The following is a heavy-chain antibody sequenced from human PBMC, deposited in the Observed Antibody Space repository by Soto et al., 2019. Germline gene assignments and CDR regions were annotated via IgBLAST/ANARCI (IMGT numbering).Heavy chain of an antibody. D-gene: IGHD2-21*01. CDR1: GFTFSDHY. CDR2: TRKKTNSYTT. V-gene: IGHV3-72*01. Sequence: GGSLRLSCAASGFTFSDHYMDWVRQAPGKGLEWVGRTRKKTNSYTTEYAASVKGRFTISRDDSRNSLYLQMNSLRIEDTAIYYCSRVRIVTYADLEYWGQGTLVTVSS. CDR3: SRVRIVTYADLEY. J-gene: IGHJ4*02.